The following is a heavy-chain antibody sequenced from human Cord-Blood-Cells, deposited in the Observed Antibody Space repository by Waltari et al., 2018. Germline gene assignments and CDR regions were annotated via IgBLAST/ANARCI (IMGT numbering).Heavy chain of an antibody. D-gene: IGHD4-4*01. CDR2: INPSGGNT. CDR3: ARDYPDYSNYSLDY. CDR1: GYTFTSYY. J-gene: IGHJ4*02. V-gene: IGHV1-46*01. Sequence: QVQLVQSGAEVQKPGASVKVPCKASGYTFTSYYMHCVRPAPGQELEWMGIINPSGGNTSYAQKFQGRVTMTRDTSTSTVYMELSSLRSEDTAVYYCARDYPDYSNYSLDYWGQGTLVTVSS.